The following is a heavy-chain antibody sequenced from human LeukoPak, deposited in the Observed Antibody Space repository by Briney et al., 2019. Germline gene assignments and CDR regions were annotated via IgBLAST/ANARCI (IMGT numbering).Heavy chain of an antibody. Sequence: ASVKVSCKAFGYSFIRHHWVQQAPGQGLEWMGVLKLYDGSIRNAQKFQGRATMTSDTSTSTVYMELSSLRSEDTAMYFCARDGGSFSYNMDVWGQGTTVTVSS. V-gene: IGHV1-46*01. CDR2: LKLYDGSI. CDR3: ARDGGSFSYNMDV. J-gene: IGHJ6*02. D-gene: IGHD1-26*01. CDR1: GYSFIRH.